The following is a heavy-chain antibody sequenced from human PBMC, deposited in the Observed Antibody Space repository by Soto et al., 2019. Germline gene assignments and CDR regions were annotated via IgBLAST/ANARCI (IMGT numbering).Heavy chain of an antibody. J-gene: IGHJ6*02. CDR3: ARGPRDCSSTSCWSGYYYYYGMDV. CDR2: IIPIFGTA. CDR1: GGTFSSYA. V-gene: IGHV1-69*13. D-gene: IGHD2-2*01. Sequence: SVKVSCKASGGTFSSYAISWVRQAPGQGLEWMGGIIPIFGTANYAQKFQGRVTITADESTSTAYMELSSLRSEDTAVYYCARGPRDCSSTSCWSGYYYYYGMDVWGQGTTVTVSS.